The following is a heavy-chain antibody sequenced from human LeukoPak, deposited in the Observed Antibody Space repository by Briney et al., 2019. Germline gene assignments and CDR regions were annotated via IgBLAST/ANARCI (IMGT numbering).Heavy chain of an antibody. CDR1: GGSISSYY. J-gene: IGHJ4*02. CDR3: AKVTAQDYFDY. CDR2: ISYSGST. Sequence: SETLSLTCTVSGGSISSYYWSWIRQPPGKGLEWLGYISYSGSTNYNPSLKSRVTISVDTSKNQFSLKLSSVTAADTAVYYCAKVTAQDYFDYWGQGTLVTASS. D-gene: IGHD2-21*02. V-gene: IGHV4-59*01.